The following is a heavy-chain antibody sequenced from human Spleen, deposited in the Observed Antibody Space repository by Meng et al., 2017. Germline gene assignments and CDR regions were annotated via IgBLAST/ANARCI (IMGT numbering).Heavy chain of an antibody. CDR3: AGGYYYGDY. J-gene: IGHJ4*01. D-gene: IGHD3-22*01. Sequence: EVQLVESGGGLVKPGGSLRLSCAASGFTFSTYNMNWVRQAPGKGLEWVASISIGSSYMYYADSMKGRFTISRDNAKNTLYLQMNSLRAEDTAVYYCAGGYYYGDYWGHGTLVTVSS. CDR2: ISIGSSYM. V-gene: IGHV3-21*02. CDR1: GFTFSTYN.